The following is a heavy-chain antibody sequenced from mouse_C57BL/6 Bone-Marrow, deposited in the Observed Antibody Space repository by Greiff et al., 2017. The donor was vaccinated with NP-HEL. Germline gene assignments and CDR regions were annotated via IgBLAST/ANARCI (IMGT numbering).Heavy chain of an antibody. CDR1: GFSLTSYA. J-gene: IGHJ2*01. CDR3: ARNYYGSSYPYFDY. CDR2: IWTGGGT. D-gene: IGHD1-1*01. V-gene: IGHV2-9-1*01. Sequence: VQRVESGPGLVAPSQSLSITCTVSGFSLTSYAISWVRQPPGKGLEWLGVIWTGGGTNYNSALKSRLSISKDNSKSQVFLKMNSLQTDDTARYYCARNYYGSSYPYFDYWGQGTTLTVSS.